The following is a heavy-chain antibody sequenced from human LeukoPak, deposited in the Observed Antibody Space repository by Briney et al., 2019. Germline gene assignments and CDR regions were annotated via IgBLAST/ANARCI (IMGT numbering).Heavy chain of an antibody. J-gene: IGHJ6*02. Sequence: GGSLRLSCAASGFTFSSYSMNWVRQAPGKGLEWVSSISSSSSYIYYADSVKGRFTISRDNAKNSLYLQMNSLRAEDTAVYYCARKPTYYYDSSGYSPYYYGMDVWGQGTTVTVFS. D-gene: IGHD3-22*01. CDR1: GFTFSSYS. CDR3: ARKPTYYYDSSGYSPYYYGMDV. CDR2: ISSSSSYI. V-gene: IGHV3-21*01.